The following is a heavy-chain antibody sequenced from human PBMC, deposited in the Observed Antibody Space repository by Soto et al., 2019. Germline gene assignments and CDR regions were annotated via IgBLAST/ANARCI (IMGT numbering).Heavy chain of an antibody. CDR1: GYSFTNYW. D-gene: IGHD3-10*01. CDR2: IYPGDSDA. V-gene: IGHV5-51*01. Sequence: GESLKISCKGSGYSFTNYWIAWVRQMPGKGLEWMGIIYPGDSDARYSPSFQGQVTISADKSISTAYLQWSSLKASDTAMYYCARRASMVRGVLAEDYWGQGTLVTVSS. J-gene: IGHJ4*02. CDR3: ARRASMVRGVLAEDY.